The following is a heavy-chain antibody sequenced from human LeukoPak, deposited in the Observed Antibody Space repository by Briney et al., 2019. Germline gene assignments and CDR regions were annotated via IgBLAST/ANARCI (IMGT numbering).Heavy chain of an antibody. CDR3: ARVVAAAGNYYYYGMDV. J-gene: IGHJ6*02. D-gene: IGHD6-13*01. Sequence: GGSLRLSCAASGFIFSNYEMNWVRQAPGKGLEWVSHISSSGSSVYYADSVKGRFTISRDNAKNSLYLQMNSLRAEDTAVYYCARVVAAAGNYYYYGMDVWGQGTTVTVSS. CDR1: GFIFSNYE. CDR2: ISSSGSSV. V-gene: IGHV3-48*03.